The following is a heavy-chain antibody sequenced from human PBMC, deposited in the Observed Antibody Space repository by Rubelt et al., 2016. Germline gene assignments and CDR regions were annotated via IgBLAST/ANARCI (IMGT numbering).Heavy chain of an antibody. CDR3: ASIATAW. D-gene: IGHD6-13*01. J-gene: IGHJ4*02. CDR2: INGDGSST. V-gene: IGHV3-74*02. Sequence: EVQLVESGGGLVQPGGSLRLSCAASGFTFSNYWMHWVRQAPGKGVVWVSRINGDGSSTTYADSVKGRFTISRDNAKKSLYLQMNSLRVEDTAVYYCASIATAWWGQGTLVTVSS. CDR1: GFTFSNYW.